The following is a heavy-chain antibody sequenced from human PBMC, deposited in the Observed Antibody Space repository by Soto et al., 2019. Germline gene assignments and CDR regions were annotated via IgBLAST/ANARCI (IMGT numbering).Heavy chain of an antibody. J-gene: IGHJ2*01. V-gene: IGHV3-48*02. CDR3: ARDRTLERGCLCWYFDL. D-gene: IGHD1-1*01. Sequence: EVQLVESGGGLVQPGGSLRLSCAASGFTFSSYSMNWVRQAPGKGLEWVSYISSSSSTIYYADSVKGRFTISRDNAKNSLYLQMNSLRDEDTAVYYCARDRTLERGCLCWYFDLWGRGTLVTVSS. CDR1: GFTFSSYS. CDR2: ISSSSSTI.